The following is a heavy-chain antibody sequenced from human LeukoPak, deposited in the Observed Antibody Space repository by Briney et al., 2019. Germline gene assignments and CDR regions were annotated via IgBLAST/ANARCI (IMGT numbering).Heavy chain of an antibody. CDR2: INPNSGGT. Sequence: ASVKVSCKASGYTFSGYYMHWVRQAPGQGLEWMGWINPNSGGTNYAQKFQGRVTMTRDTSISTAYMELSRLRSDDTAVYYCARVTMIVVAPRRGWFDPWGQGTLVTVSS. CDR1: GYTFSGYY. D-gene: IGHD3-22*01. CDR3: ARVTMIVVAPRRGWFDP. J-gene: IGHJ5*02. V-gene: IGHV1-2*02.